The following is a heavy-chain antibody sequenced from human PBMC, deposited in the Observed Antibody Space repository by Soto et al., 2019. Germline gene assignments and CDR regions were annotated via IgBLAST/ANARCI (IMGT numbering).Heavy chain of an antibody. CDR3: ATVPSYYYGSGSDRYFQH. V-gene: IGHV1-8*01. Sequence: ASVKVSCKASGYTFTSYDINWVRQATGQGLEWMGWMNPNSGNTGYAQKFQGRVTMTRNTSISTAYMELSSLRSEDTAVYYCATVPSYYYGSGSDRYFQHWGQGTLATVSS. J-gene: IGHJ1*01. CDR2: MNPNSGNT. D-gene: IGHD3-10*01. CDR1: GYTFTSYD.